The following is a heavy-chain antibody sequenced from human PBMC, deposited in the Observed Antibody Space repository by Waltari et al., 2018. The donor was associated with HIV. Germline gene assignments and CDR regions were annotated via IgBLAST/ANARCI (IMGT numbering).Heavy chain of an antibody. J-gene: IGHJ4*02. CDR2: ITGNSDRT. D-gene: IGHD3-10*02. Sequence: EVQLVESGGGLVQPGRSLRLACEGSGFTFDDYAMHWVRQAPGKGLEEMSTITGNSDRTGYADSVNGRFAFSGENSKNSLYLQMNSLRTEDSAIYYCAKGLFRGTSTSGASDYWGQGTLVTVSS. CDR3: AKGLFRGTSTSGASDY. V-gene: IGHV3-9*01. CDR1: GFTFDDYA.